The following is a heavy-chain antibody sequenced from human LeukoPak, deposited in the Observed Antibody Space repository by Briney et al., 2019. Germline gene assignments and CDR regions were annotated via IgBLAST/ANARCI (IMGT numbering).Heavy chain of an antibody. J-gene: IGHJ3*02. CDR1: GFTFSNHG. CDR3: ARDNADAFDI. Sequence: PGGSLRLSCAASGFTFSNHGMHWVRQAPGKGLEWVAAIWYDGSNKFYADSVKGRFTISRDNSKNTLYVQMNSLRAADMAVYYCARDNADAFDIWGQGTMVTVSS. V-gene: IGHV3-33*01. CDR2: IWYDGSNK.